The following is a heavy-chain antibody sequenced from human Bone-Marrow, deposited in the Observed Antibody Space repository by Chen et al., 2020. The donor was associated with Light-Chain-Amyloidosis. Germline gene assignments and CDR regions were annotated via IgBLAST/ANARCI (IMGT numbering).Heavy chain of an antibody. D-gene: IGHD5-12*01. CDR2: IYPDDSDA. CDR3: ARRRDGYNFDY. J-gene: IGHJ4*02. CDR1: GYTFPDYW. Sequence: GSGYTFPDYWIGWVRQMPGKGLEWMGVIYPDDSDARYSPSFEGQVTISADKSITTAYLQWRSLKASDTAMYYCARRRDGYNFDYWGQGTLVTVSS. V-gene: IGHV5-51*01.